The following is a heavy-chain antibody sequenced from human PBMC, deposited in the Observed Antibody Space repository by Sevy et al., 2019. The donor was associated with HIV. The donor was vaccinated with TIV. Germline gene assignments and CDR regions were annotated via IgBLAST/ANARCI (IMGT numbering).Heavy chain of an antibody. CDR3: AREEYFYGSGTYGYGMDV. V-gene: IGHV4-4*02. Sequence: SETLSLTCTVSGGSIRSSHWWSWVRQSPGKGLEWIGEIYYSGGRNYNPSLKSHLTIPVDTSNNLFSLRLSSVTAADTSVYDCAREEYFYGSGTYGYGMDVWGQGTTVTVSS. D-gene: IGHD3-10*01. CDR2: IYYSGGR. J-gene: IGHJ6*02. CDR1: GGSIRSSHW.